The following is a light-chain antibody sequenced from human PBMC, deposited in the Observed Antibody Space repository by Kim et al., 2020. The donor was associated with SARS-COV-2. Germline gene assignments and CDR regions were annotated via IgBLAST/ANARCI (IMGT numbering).Light chain of an antibody. J-gene: IGKJ4*01. CDR1: QSVSINN. CDR2: GAS. CDR3: QQSGSSPLT. Sequence: EIVLTQSPGTLSLSPGERATLSCRASQSVSINNLAWYQQKPGQAPRLLIYGASTRATGIPDRFSGSGSGTDFTLTISRLEPEDFAVYYCQQSGSSPLTFGGGTKVDIK. V-gene: IGKV3-20*01.